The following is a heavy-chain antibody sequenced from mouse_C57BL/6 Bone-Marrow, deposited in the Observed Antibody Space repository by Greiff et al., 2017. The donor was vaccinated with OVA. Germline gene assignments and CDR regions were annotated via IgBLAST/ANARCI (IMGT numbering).Heavy chain of an antibody. Sequence: EVQLVESGPGMVKPSQSLSLTCTVTGYSITSGYDWHWIRHFPGNKLEWMGYISYSGSTKYNPSLKSRISITHDTSKNHFFLTLNSVTTEDTATYYCAITTVVENYAMDDWGQGTSVTVSS. D-gene: IGHD1-1*01. J-gene: IGHJ4*01. V-gene: IGHV3-1*01. CDR1: GYSITSGYD. CDR2: ISYSGST. CDR3: AITTVVENYAMDD.